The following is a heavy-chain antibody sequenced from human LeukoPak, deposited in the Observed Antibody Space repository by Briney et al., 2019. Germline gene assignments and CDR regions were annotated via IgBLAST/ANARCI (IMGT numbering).Heavy chain of an antibody. V-gene: IGHV4-34*01. CDR2: INHSGST. J-gene: IGHJ4*02. CDR3: ARGRSGWYNKIDY. D-gene: IGHD6-19*01. Sequence: SETLSLTCAVYGGSFSGYYWSWIRQPPGKGLEWIGEINHSGSTNYNPSLKSRVTISVDTSKIQFSLKLSSVTAADTAVYYCARGRSGWYNKIDYWGQGTLVTVSS. CDR1: GGSFSGYY.